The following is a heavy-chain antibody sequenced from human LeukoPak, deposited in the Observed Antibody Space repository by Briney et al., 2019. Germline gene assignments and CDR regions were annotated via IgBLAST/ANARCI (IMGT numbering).Heavy chain of an antibody. J-gene: IGHJ6*02. CDR3: AKVQAAARYQNYGMDV. CDR1: GFTFSNYG. V-gene: IGHV3-30*18. CDR2: ISYDGSNK. D-gene: IGHD6-13*01. Sequence: PGRSLRLSCAASGFTFSNYGFHWVRQAPGKGLEWVAVISYDGSNKYYTNSVKGRFIISRDNSKNTLFLQVNSLRIEDTAVYYCAKVQAAARYQNYGMDVWGQGTTVTVS.